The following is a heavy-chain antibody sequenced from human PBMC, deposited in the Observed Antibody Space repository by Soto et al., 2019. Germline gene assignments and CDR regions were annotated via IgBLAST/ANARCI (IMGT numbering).Heavy chain of an antibody. CDR2: INAGNGNT. J-gene: IGHJ6*02. D-gene: IGHD3-3*01. CDR3: ARDRNDFWSGYMRNYGMDV. V-gene: IGHV1-3*01. Sequence: GASVKVSCKASGYTFTSYAMHWVRQAPGQRLEWMGWINAGNGNTKYSQKFQGRVTITRDTSASTAYMELSSLRSEDTAVYYCARDRNDFWSGYMRNYGMDVWGQGTTVTVSS. CDR1: GYTFTSYA.